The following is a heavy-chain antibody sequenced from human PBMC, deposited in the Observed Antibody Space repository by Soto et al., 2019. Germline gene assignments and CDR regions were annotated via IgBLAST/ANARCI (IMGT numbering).Heavy chain of an antibody. CDR2: IYYSGST. J-gene: IGHJ6*02. CDR1: GGSISNGDYY. Sequence: QVKLQESGPGLVKPSQTLSLTCTVFGGSISNGDYYWNWIRQPPGKGLEWIGSIYYSGSTFHNPSLKSRVGMSIDTSKNQFSLTLSAVTGADTAVYYCARVTEWLGGYGMDVWGQGTTVTVSS. CDR3: ARVTEWLGGYGMDV. V-gene: IGHV4-30-4*01. D-gene: IGHD3-3*01.